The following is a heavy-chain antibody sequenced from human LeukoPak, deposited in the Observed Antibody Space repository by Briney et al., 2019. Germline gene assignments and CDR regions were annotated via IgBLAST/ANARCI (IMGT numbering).Heavy chain of an antibody. D-gene: IGHD5-12*01. CDR1: GFTFSSNG. CDR2: IRYDGSKK. J-gene: IGHJ6*03. CDR3: AKGGGYEAQYYYYYLDV. V-gene: IGHV3-30*02. Sequence: GGSLRLSCVASGFTFSSNGMHWVRQAPGKGLEWVTFIRYDGSKKYYADSVKGRFTISRDNSKNTLYLEMNSLRAEDTAVYYCAKGGGYEAQYYYYYLDVWGKGTTVTISS.